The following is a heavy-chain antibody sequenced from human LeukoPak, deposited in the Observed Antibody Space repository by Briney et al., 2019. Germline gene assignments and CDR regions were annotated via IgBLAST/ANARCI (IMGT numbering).Heavy chain of an antibody. D-gene: IGHD5-18*01. J-gene: IGHJ4*02. CDR3: AREGYSYGSGGFY. CDR1: GYSISSGYY. CDR2: IYHSGST. V-gene: IGHV4-38-2*02. Sequence: SETLSLTCAVSGYSISSGYYWGWIRQPPGKGLEWIGSIYHSGSTSYNPPLKSRVTISVDTSKNQFSLKLSSVTAADTAVYYCAREGYSYGSGGFYWGQGTLVTVSS.